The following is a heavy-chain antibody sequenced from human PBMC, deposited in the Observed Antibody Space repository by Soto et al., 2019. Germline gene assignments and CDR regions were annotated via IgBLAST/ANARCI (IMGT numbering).Heavy chain of an antibody. CDR2: ISGSGGST. CDR3: AKENSARGGRYYYGMDV. Sequence: EVQLLESGGGLVQPGGSLRLSCAASGFTFSSYAMSWVRQAPGKGLEWVSAISGSGGSTYYADSVKGRFTISRDNSKNTLYLQMNSLRAEDTAVYYCAKENSARGGRYYYGMDVWGQGTTVTVSS. V-gene: IGHV3-23*01. J-gene: IGHJ6*02. D-gene: IGHD3-10*01. CDR1: GFTFSSYA.